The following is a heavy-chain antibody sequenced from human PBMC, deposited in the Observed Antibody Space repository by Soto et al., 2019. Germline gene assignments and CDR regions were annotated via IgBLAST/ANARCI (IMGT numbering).Heavy chain of an antibody. CDR3: ARQEDSRYFDY. CDR2: ISGYNGHT. J-gene: IGHJ4*02. V-gene: IGHV1-18*01. CDR1: GVTFSSYA. Sequence: ASVKVSCKASGVTFSSYAISWVRQAPGQGLEWMGWISGYNGHTNFAQKFQGRVTMTTDTSTSTAYMELRSLRSDDTAVYYCARQEDSRYFDYWGQGTLVTVSS. D-gene: IGHD3-22*01.